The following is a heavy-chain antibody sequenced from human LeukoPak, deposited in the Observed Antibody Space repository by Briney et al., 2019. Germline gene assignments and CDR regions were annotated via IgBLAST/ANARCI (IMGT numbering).Heavy chain of an antibody. CDR1: GFSFRSHG. CDR2: ISGSGGST. J-gene: IGHJ6*04. Sequence: QTGGSLRLSCAASGFSFRSHGMNWVRKAPGKGLEWVSAISGSGGSTYYADSVKGRFTISRDNAKNTLYLQMNSLRAEDTAVYYCAELGITMIGGVWGKGTTVTISS. CDR3: AELGITMIGGV. D-gene: IGHD3-10*02. V-gene: IGHV3-23*01.